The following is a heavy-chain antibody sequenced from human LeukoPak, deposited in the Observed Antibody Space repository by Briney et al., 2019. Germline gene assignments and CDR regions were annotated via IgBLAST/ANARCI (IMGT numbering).Heavy chain of an antibody. J-gene: IGHJ4*02. Sequence: GESLKISCKGSGYRFTNYWIGWVRQKPGKGLEWVGIIYPGDSDTRYSPSFQGQVTMSVDKSITTAYLQWSSLKASDTAMYYCARHEGDPGTAKVTPIDYWGQGTLVTVSS. D-gene: IGHD5-18*01. CDR3: ARHEGDPGTAKVTPIDY. CDR1: GYRFTNYW. V-gene: IGHV5-51*01. CDR2: IYPGDSDT.